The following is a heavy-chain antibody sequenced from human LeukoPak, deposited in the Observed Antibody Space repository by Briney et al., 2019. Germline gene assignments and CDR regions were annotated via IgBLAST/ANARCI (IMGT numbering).Heavy chain of an antibody. Sequence: QPGGSLRLSCAASGFSVSTYEMNWVRQAPGKGLECVSYISSSGTTISYADSVEGRFTISRDNGKNSLYLEMNSLRVEDTAVYYCARGRPEFFGSGTYLNDWGQGALVTVSS. V-gene: IGHV3-48*03. CDR3: ARGRPEFFGSGTYLND. D-gene: IGHD3-10*01. J-gene: IGHJ4*02. CDR2: ISSSGTTI. CDR1: GFSVSTYE.